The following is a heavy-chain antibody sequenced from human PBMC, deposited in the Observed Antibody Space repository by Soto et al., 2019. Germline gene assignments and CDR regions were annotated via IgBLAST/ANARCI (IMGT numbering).Heavy chain of an antibody. J-gene: IGHJ4*02. CDR3: ARGTRALIPSFFAY. D-gene: IGHD3-16*01. Sequence: SETLSLTCSVSGDAISNYYWSWLRQTPGRGLEWIGCVHESGSTDYNPSLRGRVIISLHTSKSQFSLSLRSATAADTATYYCARGTRALIPSFFAYWGQGITVTVSS. V-gene: IGHV4-59*03. CDR1: GDAISNYY. CDR2: VHESGST.